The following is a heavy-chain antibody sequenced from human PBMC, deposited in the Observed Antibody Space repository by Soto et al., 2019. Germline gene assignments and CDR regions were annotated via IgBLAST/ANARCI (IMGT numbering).Heavy chain of an antibody. J-gene: IGHJ4*02. CDR2: IWYDGSNK. D-gene: IGHD4-17*01. CDR3: ARDRGYGDYVYSFDY. V-gene: IGHV3-33*01. Sequence: PGRSLRLSCAPSGFTLSSYGMHWVRQAPGKGLEWVAVIWYDGSNKYYADSVKGRFTISRDNSKNTLYLQMNSLRAEDTAVYYCARDRGYGDYVYSFDYCGQGTLVTVSS. CDR1: GFTLSSYG.